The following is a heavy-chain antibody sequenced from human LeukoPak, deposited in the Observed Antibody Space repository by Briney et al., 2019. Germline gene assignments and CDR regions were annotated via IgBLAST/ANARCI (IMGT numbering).Heavy chain of an antibody. Sequence: GASVKVSCKASGYTFTSYDINWVRQATGQGLEWMGWMNPNSGNTGYAQKFQGRVTMTRNTSISTAYMELSSLRSEDTAVYYCARGRSLSRVHSSSWYYFDYWGQGTLVTVSS. CDR3: ARGRSLSRVHSSSWYYFDY. V-gene: IGHV1-8*01. CDR1: GYTFTSYD. D-gene: IGHD6-13*01. J-gene: IGHJ4*02. CDR2: MNPNSGNT.